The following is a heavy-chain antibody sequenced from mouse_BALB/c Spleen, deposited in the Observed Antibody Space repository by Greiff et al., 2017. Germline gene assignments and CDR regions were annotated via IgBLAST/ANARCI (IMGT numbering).Heavy chain of an antibody. CDR1: GFTFSSYG. V-gene: IGHV5-6-3*01. D-gene: IGHD1-2*01. CDR2: INSNGGST. CDR3: ARDEGTTARGYAMDY. J-gene: IGHJ4*01. Sequence: EVHLVESGGGLVQPGGSLKLSCAASGFTFSSYGMSWVRQTPDKRLELVATINSNGGSTYYPDSVKGRFTISRDNAKNTLYLQMSSLKSEDTAMYYCARDEGTTARGYAMDYWGQGTSVTVSS.